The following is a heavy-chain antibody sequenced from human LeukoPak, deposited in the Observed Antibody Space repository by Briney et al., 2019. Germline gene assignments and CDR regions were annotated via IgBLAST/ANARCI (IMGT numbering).Heavy chain of an antibody. D-gene: IGHD2-2*01. CDR2: IKQDGSEK. CDR3: ARNPPEVVPAATRYWFDP. Sequence: PGGSLRLSCAASGFTFSNYWLTWVRQAPGQGLEWVANIKQDGSEKHYVDSVKGRFTISRDNAKNSLYLQMNSLRAEDTAVYYCARNPPEVVPAATRYWFDPWGQGTLVTVSS. V-gene: IGHV3-7*03. J-gene: IGHJ5*02. CDR1: GFTFSNYW.